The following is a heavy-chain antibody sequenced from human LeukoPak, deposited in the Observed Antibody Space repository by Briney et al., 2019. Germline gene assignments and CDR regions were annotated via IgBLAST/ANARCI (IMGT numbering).Heavy chain of an antibody. CDR1: GASIRSGDYY. J-gene: IGHJ4*02. CDR2: IYYSGST. CDR3: ARGGHSSAHLGDDFDY. V-gene: IGHV4-61*08. D-gene: IGHD6-19*01. Sequence: SQTLSLTCTVSGASIRSGDYYWSWIRQPPGKGLEWIGYIYYSGSTNYNPSLKSRVTISVDTSKNQFSLKLSSVTAADTAVYYCARGGHSSAHLGDDFDYWGQGTLVTVSS.